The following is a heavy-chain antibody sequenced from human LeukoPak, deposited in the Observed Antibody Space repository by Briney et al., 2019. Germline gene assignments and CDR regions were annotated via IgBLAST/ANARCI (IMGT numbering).Heavy chain of an antibody. CDR1: SGSISTYY. V-gene: IGHV4-59*12. D-gene: IGHD3-10*01. CDR3: ARENRDYYGSGSYH. J-gene: IGHJ4*02. CDR2: IYHSGST. Sequence: SEILSLTCTVSSGSISTYYWSWIRQPPGKGLEWIGEIYHSGSTNYNPSLKSRVTISVDKSKNKLSLKLTSVTAADTAVYYCARENRDYYGSGSYHWGQGTLVTVSS.